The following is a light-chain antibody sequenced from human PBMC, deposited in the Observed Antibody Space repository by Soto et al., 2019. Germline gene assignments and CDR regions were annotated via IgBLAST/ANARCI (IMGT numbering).Light chain of an antibody. CDR3: SSYTSTMTNV. CDR1: SSDVGGFNS. CDR2: DVV. J-gene: IGLJ1*01. V-gene: IGLV2-14*03. Sequence: QSVLTQPASVSGSPGQSITISCTGTSSDVGGFNSVSWYQLRPGTAPVLLLYDVVDRPSGVSYRFSGFKSDNTASLTTSGLQAADEAYYFCSSYTSTMTNVFGSGTKLTVL.